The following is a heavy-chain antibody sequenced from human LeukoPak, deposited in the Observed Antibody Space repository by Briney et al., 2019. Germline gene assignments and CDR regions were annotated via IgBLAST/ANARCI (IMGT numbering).Heavy chain of an antibody. V-gene: IGHV1-2*02. CDR2: INPNSGGT. CDR1: GYTFTGYY. J-gene: IGHJ5*02. D-gene: IGHD3-3*01. CDR3: ARDLGDTIFGVVSWFDP. Sequence: ASVKVSCKASGYTFTGYYMHWVRQAPGQGLEWMGWINPNSGGTNYAQKFQGRVTMTRDTSISTAYMELSRLRSDDTAVYYCARDLGDTIFGVVSWFDPWGQGTLVTVSS.